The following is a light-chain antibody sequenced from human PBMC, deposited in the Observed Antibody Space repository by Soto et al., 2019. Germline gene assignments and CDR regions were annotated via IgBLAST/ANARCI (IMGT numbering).Light chain of an antibody. Sequence: QSVLTQPASVSGSPGQSITISCTGYIHYDFVSWYQQHPGTAPKLVIYEVSNRPSGTSDRFSGSKSGHTASLTISGLQTEDEAVYYCGSDTSSSNYVFGTGTKGTVL. J-gene: IGLJ1*01. CDR1: IHYDF. CDR2: EVS. V-gene: IGLV2-14*01. CDR3: GSDTSSSNYV.